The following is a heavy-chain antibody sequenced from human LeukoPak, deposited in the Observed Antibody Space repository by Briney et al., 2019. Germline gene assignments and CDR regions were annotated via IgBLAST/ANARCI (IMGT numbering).Heavy chain of an antibody. J-gene: IGHJ4*02. D-gene: IGHD4-17*01. CDR1: GFTFSSYG. Sequence: PGRSLRLSCAASGFTFSSYGMHWVRQAPGKGLEWVAVIWYDGSNKYYADSVKGRFTISRDNSKNTLYLQMNSLRAEDTAVYYCARGYGDQTCDYWGQGTLVTVSS. CDR2: IWYDGSNK. CDR3: ARGYGDQTCDY. V-gene: IGHV3-33*01.